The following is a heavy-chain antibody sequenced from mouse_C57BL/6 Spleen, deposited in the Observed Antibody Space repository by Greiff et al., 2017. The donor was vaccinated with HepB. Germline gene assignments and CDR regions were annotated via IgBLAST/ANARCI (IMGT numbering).Heavy chain of an antibody. V-gene: IGHV1-80*01. CDR3: AKGSIRYYFDY. CDR2: IYPGDGDT. CDR1: GYAFSSYW. J-gene: IGHJ2*01. Sequence: QVQLKQSGAELVKPGASVKISCKASGYAFSSYWMNWVKQRPGKGLEWIGQIYPGDGDTNYNGKFKGKATLTADKSSSTAYMQLSSLTSEDSAVYFCAKGSIRYYFDYWGQGTTLTVSS.